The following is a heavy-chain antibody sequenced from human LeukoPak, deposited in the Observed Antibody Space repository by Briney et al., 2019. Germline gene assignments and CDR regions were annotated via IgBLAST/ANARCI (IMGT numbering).Heavy chain of an antibody. Sequence: PSETLSLTCTVSGGSISSGSYYWSWIRQPAGKGLEWIGRIYTSGSTYYNPSLKSRVTISVDTSKNQFSLKLSSVTAADTAVYYCARRRWVGPESYSSTTLKKMYYFDYWGREPWSPSPQ. CDR3: ARRRWVGPESYSSTTLKKMYYFDY. J-gene: IGHJ4*02. CDR1: GGSISSGSYY. D-gene: IGHD6-13*01. CDR2: IYTSGST. V-gene: IGHV4-61*02.